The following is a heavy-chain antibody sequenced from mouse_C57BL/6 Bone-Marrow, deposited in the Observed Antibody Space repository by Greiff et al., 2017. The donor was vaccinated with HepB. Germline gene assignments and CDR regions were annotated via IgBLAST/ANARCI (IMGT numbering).Heavy chain of an antibody. D-gene: IGHD2-3*01. Sequence: VQLQQSGPELVKPGASVKMSCKASGYTSTDYNMHWVKQSHGKSLEWIGYINPNNGGTSYNQKFKGKATLTVNKSSSTAYMELRSLTSEDSAVYYCASGGWLLPWYFDVWGTGTTVTVSS. CDR1: GYTSTDYN. J-gene: IGHJ1*03. V-gene: IGHV1-22*01. CDR3: ASGGWLLPWYFDV. CDR2: INPNNGGT.